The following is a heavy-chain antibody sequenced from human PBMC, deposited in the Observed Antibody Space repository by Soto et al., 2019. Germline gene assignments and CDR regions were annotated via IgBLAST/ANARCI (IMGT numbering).Heavy chain of an antibody. CDR1: GGSISAYY. Sequence: PSETLSLTCTVSGGSISAYYWSWIRQPPGKGLEWIGYIYYSGNTNYNPSLKSRVTMSIDTSKNRFSLKLSSLTAADTAVYYCARRYCTGTGCFFDYWGRGNLVTVSS. D-gene: IGHD2-8*02. J-gene: IGHJ4*02. CDR2: IYYSGNT. V-gene: IGHV4-59*01. CDR3: ARRYCTGTGCFFDY.